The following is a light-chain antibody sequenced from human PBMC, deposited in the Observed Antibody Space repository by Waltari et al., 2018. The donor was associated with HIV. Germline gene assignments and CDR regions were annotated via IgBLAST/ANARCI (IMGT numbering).Light chain of an antibody. Sequence: EVVLTQSPATLSSSPGERATLSCRASQSISNYLTWYQQKPGQAPRLLIYDASKRATGIPARFSGSGSGTDFTLTITSLEPEDFAVYYCQQRSNWLWTFGQGTKVEIK. V-gene: IGKV3-11*01. CDR2: DAS. J-gene: IGKJ1*01. CDR3: QQRSNWLWT. CDR1: QSISNY.